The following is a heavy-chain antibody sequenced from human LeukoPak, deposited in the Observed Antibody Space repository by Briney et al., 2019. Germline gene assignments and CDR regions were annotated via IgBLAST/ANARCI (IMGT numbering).Heavy chain of an antibody. CDR1: GFTFSSYG. D-gene: IGHD3-22*01. CDR3: ARTQYYYDSSGYPHY. V-gene: IGHV3-30*02. Sequence: PGGSLRLSCAASGFTFSSYGMHWVRQAPGKGLEWVAFIRYDGSNKYYADSVKGRFTISRDNSKNTLYLQMNSLRAEDTAVYYCARTQYYYDSSGYPHYWGQGTLVTVSS. CDR2: IRYDGSNK. J-gene: IGHJ4*02.